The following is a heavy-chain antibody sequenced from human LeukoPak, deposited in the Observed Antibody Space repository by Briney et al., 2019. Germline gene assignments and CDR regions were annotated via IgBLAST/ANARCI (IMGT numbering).Heavy chain of an antibody. Sequence: GGSLRLSCAASGFTFSSYSMNWVRQAPGKGLEWVSSISSSSYIYYADSVKGRFTISRDNSKNTLYLQMNSLRAEDTAVYYCARGQDIVVVVAASRPGYWGQGTLVTVSS. CDR2: ISSSSYI. CDR1: GFTFSSYS. V-gene: IGHV3-21*01. D-gene: IGHD2-15*01. J-gene: IGHJ4*02. CDR3: ARGQDIVVVVAASRPGY.